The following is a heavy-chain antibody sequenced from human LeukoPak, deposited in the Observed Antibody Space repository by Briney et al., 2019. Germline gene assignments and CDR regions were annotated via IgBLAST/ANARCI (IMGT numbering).Heavy chain of an antibody. V-gene: IGHV4-31*03. CDR1: GGSISSGGYY. Sequence: SETLSLTCTVSGGSISSGGYYWSWIRQHPGKGLEWIGYIYYSGSTYYNPSLKSRVTISVDTSKNQFSLNLSSVTAADTAVYYCARVGYTYGYADHRGQGTLVTVSS. D-gene: IGHD5-18*01. CDR2: IYYSGST. CDR3: ARVGYTYGYADH. J-gene: IGHJ4*02.